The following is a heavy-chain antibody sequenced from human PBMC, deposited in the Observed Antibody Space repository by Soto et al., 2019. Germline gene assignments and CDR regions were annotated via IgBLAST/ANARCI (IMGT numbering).Heavy chain of an antibody. CDR2: IYHSGST. V-gene: IGHV4-30-2*01. CDR1: GGSISSGGYS. J-gene: IGHJ4*02. D-gene: IGHD6-25*01. CDR3: ARDLLTATPLYFDY. Sequence: SETLSLTCAFSGGSISSGGYSWSWIRQPPGKGLEWIGYIYHSGSTYYNPSLKSRVTISVDRSKNQFSLKLSSVTAADAAVYYCARDLLTATPLYFDYWGQGTLVTVSS.